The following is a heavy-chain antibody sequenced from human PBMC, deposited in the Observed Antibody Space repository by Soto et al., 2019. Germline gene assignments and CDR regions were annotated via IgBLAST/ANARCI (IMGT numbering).Heavy chain of an antibody. D-gene: IGHD2-2*01. J-gene: IGHJ5*02. CDR3: VRGGFLSHDHVIIAPATLGFDP. Sequence: QVQRRQSGAEVKKPGASVKVSCKASGYTFTTYDINWVRQAPGQGLEWMGWMNPNRTNTGYAEKFQGRVTMTRDTSISTAYMELSSLRYDDTAVYYCVRGGFLSHDHVIIAPATLGFDPWGQGTLVTVSS. V-gene: IGHV1-8*01. CDR2: MNPNRTNT. CDR1: GYTFTTYD.